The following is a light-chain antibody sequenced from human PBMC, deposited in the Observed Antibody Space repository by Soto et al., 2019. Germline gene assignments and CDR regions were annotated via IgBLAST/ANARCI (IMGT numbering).Light chain of an antibody. CDR3: QVWDSSSDHTV. V-gene: IGLV3-21*04. CDR1: NIGSKS. CDR2: YDS. J-gene: IGLJ2*01. Sequence: SYELTQPPSVSVAPGKTARITCGGNNIGSKSVHWYQQKPGQAPVLVIYYDSDRPSGIPERFSGSNSGNTATLTISRVEAGDDADYSCQVWDSSSDHTVFGGGTKLTVL.